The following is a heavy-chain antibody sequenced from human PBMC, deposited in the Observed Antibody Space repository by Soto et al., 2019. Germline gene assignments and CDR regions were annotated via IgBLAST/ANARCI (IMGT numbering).Heavy chain of an antibody. V-gene: IGHV1-8*01. J-gene: IGHJ5*02. CDR1: GYTFSNND. CDR3: ARELVEISSLWLDH. D-gene: IGHD6-6*01. CDR2: MNPNTNTT. Sequence: ASVKVSCKASGYTFSNNDINWVRQAPGQGLEWIGWMNPNTNTTDYAQKFEGRVSFTSDTSISTAYMQLNSLKIEDTAVYYCARELVEISSLWLDHWGQGTLVTVSS.